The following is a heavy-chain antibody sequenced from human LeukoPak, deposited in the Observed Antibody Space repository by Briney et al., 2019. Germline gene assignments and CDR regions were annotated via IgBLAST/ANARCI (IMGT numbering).Heavy chain of an antibody. J-gene: IGHJ4*02. CDR1: GGTFSSYA. V-gene: IGHV1-69*13. D-gene: IGHD3-22*01. CDR2: IIPIFGTA. CDR3: ASADYDSSGYSWYFDY. Sequence: ASVKVSCKASGGTFSSYAISWVRQAPGQGLEWMGGIIPIFGTANYAQKFQGRVTITADESTSTAYMELSSLRSEDTAVYYCASADYDSSGYSWYFDYWGQGTLVTVSS.